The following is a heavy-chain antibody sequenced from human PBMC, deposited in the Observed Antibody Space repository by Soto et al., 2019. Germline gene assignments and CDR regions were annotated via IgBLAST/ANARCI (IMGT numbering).Heavy chain of an antibody. Sequence: ASVKVSCKASGDTFNSYAVNWVRQAPGQGLEWMGGIIPIFGAANYAQKFQGRVTITADESTSTVYMELRSLRSDDTAVYYCARGRYNWNYGVPCYWGQGTLVTVSS. J-gene: IGHJ4*02. V-gene: IGHV1-69*13. CDR3: ARGRYNWNYGVPCY. CDR1: GDTFNSYA. D-gene: IGHD1-7*01. CDR2: IIPIFGAA.